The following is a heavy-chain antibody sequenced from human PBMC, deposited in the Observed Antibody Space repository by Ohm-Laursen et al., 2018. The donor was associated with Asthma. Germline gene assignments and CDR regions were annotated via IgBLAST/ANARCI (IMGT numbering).Heavy chain of an antibody. D-gene: IGHD3-22*01. CDR3: ARGAFYYESTGYYFFDH. CDR1: GGSFSGFY. Sequence: TLSLTCPVYGGSFSGFYWSWIRQHPGKGLEWIGYIYYSGLTYSNPSLRSRVIISVDTSKNQFSLNLTSVTAADTAVYYCARGAFYYESTGYYFFDHWGQGALVTVSS. CDR2: IYYSGLT. V-gene: IGHV4-34*09. J-gene: IGHJ4*02.